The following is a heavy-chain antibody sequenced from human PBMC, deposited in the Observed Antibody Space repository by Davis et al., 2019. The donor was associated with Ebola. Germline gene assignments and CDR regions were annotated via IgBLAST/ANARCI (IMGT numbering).Heavy chain of an antibody. CDR2: ISRSGNTA. CDR1: GFSLSDYE. D-gene: IGHD1-26*01. CDR3: ATLPGGRGVDV. J-gene: IGHJ6*02. Sequence: GGSLRLSCSSSGFSLSDYEMNWVRQAPGKGLEWISYISRSGNTAYYAESVKGRFTISRDSAKNLLSLQMSSLRADDTAVYYCATLPGGRGVDVWGPGTTVTVSS. V-gene: IGHV3-48*03.